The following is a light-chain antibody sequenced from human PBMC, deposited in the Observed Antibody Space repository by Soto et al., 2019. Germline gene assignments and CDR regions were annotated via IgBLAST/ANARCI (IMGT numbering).Light chain of an antibody. CDR1: QTVSSSF. J-gene: IGKJ2*01. V-gene: IGKV3D-20*01. CDR2: DAS. Sequence: EIVLTQSPATLSLSPGDRATLSCGASQTVSSSFLAWYQQKPGLAPRLLIYDASTRATDIPDRFSGRGSGTGFTLTISRLEPEDFAVYFCQQYVTSPYTFGQGTKVEIK. CDR3: QQYVTSPYT.